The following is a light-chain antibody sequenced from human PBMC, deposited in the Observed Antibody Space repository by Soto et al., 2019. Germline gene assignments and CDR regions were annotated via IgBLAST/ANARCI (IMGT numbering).Light chain of an antibody. CDR2: LNSDGSH. J-gene: IGLJ3*02. Sequence: QSVLTQSPSASASLGASVKLTCTLSNGHSSYAIAWHQQQPEKGPRYLMKLNSDGSHYKGDGIPDRFSGSSSGAERYLTISSLQSEDEADYYCQTWGTGIPVFGGGTQLTVL. CDR3: QTWGTGIPV. CDR1: NGHSSYA. V-gene: IGLV4-69*01.